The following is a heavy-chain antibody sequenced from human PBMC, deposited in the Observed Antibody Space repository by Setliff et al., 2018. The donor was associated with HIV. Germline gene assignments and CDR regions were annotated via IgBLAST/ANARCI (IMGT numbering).Heavy chain of an antibody. J-gene: IGHJ5*02. CDR1: GYTFTGYY. CDR2: INPNNGGT. Sequence: ASVKVSCKASGYTFTGYYMHWVRQAPGQGLEWMGWINPNNGGTNYAQKFQGRVTMTKNTSTSTDYMELSSLRSEDTAVYYCARDIAGPAISSGRIKNSFDPWGQGTLVTVSS. V-gene: IGHV1-2*02. D-gene: IGHD3-22*01. CDR3: ARDIAGPAISSGRIKNSFDP.